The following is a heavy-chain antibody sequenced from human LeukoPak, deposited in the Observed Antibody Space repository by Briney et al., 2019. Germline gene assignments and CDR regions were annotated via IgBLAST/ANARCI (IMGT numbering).Heavy chain of an antibody. CDR3: ARIYSSSALGYSDY. J-gene: IGHJ4*02. CDR2: VYYYGST. Sequence: PSETLSLTCTVSGASISSSNYYWGWIRQPPGKGLEWIGSVYYYGSTYYNPSLKSRVTISVDTSKNQFSLKLTSVTAADTAVYYCARIYSSSALGYSDYWGQGTLLTVSS. V-gene: IGHV4-39*01. D-gene: IGHD3-22*01. CDR1: GASISSSNYY.